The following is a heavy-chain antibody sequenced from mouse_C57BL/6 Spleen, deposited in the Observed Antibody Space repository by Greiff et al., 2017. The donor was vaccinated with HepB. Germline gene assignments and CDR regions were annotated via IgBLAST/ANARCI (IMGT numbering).Heavy chain of an antibody. CDR3: TTNGHFDY. CDR1: GFNIKDDY. J-gene: IGHJ2*01. V-gene: IGHV14-4*01. Sequence: EVQLVESGAELVRPGASVKLSCTASGFNIKDDYMHWVKQRPEQGLEWIGWIDPENGDTEYASKFQGKATITADTSSNTAYLQLSSLTSEDTAVYYCTTNGHFDYWGQGTTLTVSS. CDR2: IDPENGDT.